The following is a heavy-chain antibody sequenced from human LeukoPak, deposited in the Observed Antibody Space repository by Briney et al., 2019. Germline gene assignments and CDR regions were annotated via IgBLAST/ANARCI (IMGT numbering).Heavy chain of an antibody. CDR3: VRGRPSDY. CDR1: GFTFEDYA. D-gene: IGHD3-10*01. CDR2: ISCNSGSI. V-gene: IGHV3-9*01. Sequence: PGGSLRLSCAASGFTFEDYAMHWVRQAPGKGLEWVSGISCNSGSIDYVDSVRGRFTISRDTATNSLYLQRNSLRAEDTALYYCVRGRPSDYWGQGTLVTVSS. J-gene: IGHJ4*02.